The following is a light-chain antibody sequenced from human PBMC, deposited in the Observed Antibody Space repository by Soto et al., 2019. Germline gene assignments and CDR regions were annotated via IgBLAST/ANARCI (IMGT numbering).Light chain of an antibody. CDR3: QQYDNLPT. Sequence: IQMTQSPSSLSASLGYRFTITCQASQDISNYLNWYQQKPGKAPKLLIYDASNLETGVPSRFSGSGSGTDFTFTISSLQPEDIATYYCQQYDNLPTFGQGTRLEIK. V-gene: IGKV1-33*01. J-gene: IGKJ5*01. CDR2: DAS. CDR1: QDISNY.